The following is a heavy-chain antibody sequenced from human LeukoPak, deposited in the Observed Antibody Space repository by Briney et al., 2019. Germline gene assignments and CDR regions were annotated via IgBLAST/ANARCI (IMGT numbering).Heavy chain of an antibody. CDR2: IKSKTDGGTT. CDR3: TTGYYYGSGTYGSFFDY. CDR1: GFTFSNAW. J-gene: IGHJ4*02. Sequence: GGSLRLSCAASGFTFSNAWMSWVRQAPGKGLEWVGRIKSKTDGGTTDYAAPVKGRFTISRDDSKNTLYLQMNSLKTEDTAVYYCTTGYYYGSGTYGSFFDYWGQGTLVTVSS. V-gene: IGHV3-15*01. D-gene: IGHD3-10*01.